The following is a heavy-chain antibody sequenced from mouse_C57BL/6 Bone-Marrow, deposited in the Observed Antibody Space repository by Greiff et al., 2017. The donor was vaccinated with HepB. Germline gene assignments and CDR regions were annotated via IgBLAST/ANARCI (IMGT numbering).Heavy chain of an antibody. Sequence: QVQLQQSGAELVRPGASVTLSCKASGYTFTDYEMHWVKQTPVHGLDWIGAIDPETGGTAYNQKFKGKAILTADKSSSTAYMELRSLTSEDSAVYYCTREGGYGNYVLYWYFAVWGTGTTVTVSS. V-gene: IGHV1-15*01. CDR2: IDPETGGT. CDR3: TREGGYGNYVLYWYFAV. CDR1: GYTFTDYE. D-gene: IGHD2-1*01. J-gene: IGHJ1*03.